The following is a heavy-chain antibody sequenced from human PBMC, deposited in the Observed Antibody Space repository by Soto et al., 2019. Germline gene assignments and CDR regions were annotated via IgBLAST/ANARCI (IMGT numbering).Heavy chain of an antibody. V-gene: IGHV3-7*01. J-gene: IGHJ6*02. CDR1: GFTFSSYW. CDR2: IKQDGSEK. CDR3: ARDPSIVLVPAATYYYYYYGMDV. D-gene: IGHD2-2*01. Sequence: EVQLVESGGGLVQPGGSLRLSCAASGFTFSSYWMSWVRQSPGKGLEWVANIKQDGSEKYYVDSVKGRFTISRDNAKNTLYLQMNSLRAEDTAVYYCARDPSIVLVPAATYYYYYYGMDVWVQGTTVTVSS.